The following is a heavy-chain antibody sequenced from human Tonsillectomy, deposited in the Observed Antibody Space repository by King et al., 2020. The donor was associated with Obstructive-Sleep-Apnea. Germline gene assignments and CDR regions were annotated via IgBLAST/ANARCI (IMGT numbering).Heavy chain of an antibody. CDR3: ARARWATGMSDY. CDR2: IKQDGREK. CDR1: GLTFTSYW. J-gene: IGHJ4*02. V-gene: IGHV3-7*03. Sequence: VQLVESGGGLVQPGGSMRLSCEASGLTFTSYWMSWVRKAQGKGLERVANIKQDGREKYNVDSVKGRFTISRDNAKNSLYLQMDSLRADDTAVYYCARARWATGMSDYWGQGTLVTVSS. D-gene: IGHD1-1*01.